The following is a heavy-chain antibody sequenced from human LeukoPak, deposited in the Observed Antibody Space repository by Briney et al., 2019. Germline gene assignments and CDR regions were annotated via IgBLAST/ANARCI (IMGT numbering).Heavy chain of an antibody. V-gene: IGHV4-59*11. Sequence: PSETLSLTCTVSGGSISRHYWSWIRQSPGKGLEWIGYIHHSGSTKYNSSLKSRVTISVDTSKNQFSLKLSSVTAADTAVYYCARGDYPAPWGQGTLVTVSS. CDR1: GGSISRHY. CDR2: IHHSGST. CDR3: ARGDYPAP. J-gene: IGHJ1*01. D-gene: IGHD4-11*01.